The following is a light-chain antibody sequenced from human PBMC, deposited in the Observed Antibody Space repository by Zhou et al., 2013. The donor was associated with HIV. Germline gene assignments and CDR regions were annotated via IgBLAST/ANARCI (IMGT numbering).Light chain of an antibody. CDR3: QKYNSAPRT. CDR2: HAS. J-gene: IGKJ1*01. CDR1: HDITNY. V-gene: IGKV1-33*01. Sequence: DIQMTQSPPSLSAFVGDRVTITCQASHDITNYLNWYQQKPGEAPKLLIYHASSLETGVPSRFSGSGSGTEFTFTINGLQPEDVATYYCQKYNSAPRTFGQGTRVDIK.